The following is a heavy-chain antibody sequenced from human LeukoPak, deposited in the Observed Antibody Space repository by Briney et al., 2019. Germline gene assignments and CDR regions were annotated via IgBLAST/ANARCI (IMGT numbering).Heavy chain of an antibody. J-gene: IGHJ3*01. CDR1: GGSISSYY. V-gene: IGHV4-59*01. CDR3: ARSQGWLQFHR. Sequence: SETLSLTCTVSGGSISSYYWSWIRQPPGKGLEWIGYIYYSGSTNYNPSLKSRVTISVDTSKNQFSLKLSSVTAADTAVYYCARSQGWLQFHRWGQGTMVTVSS. D-gene: IGHD5-24*01. CDR2: IYYSGST.